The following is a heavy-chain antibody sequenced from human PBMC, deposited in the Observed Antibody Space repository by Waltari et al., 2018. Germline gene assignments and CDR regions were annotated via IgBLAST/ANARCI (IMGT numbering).Heavy chain of an antibody. D-gene: IGHD6-19*01. J-gene: IGHJ4*02. V-gene: IGHV1-2*02. CDR3: AREYSSGGKLYYFDY. CDR1: GYTFTGYY. CDR2: INPNSGGT. Sequence: QVQLVQSGAEVKKPGASVKVSCKASGYTFTGYYMHWVRQAPGQGLEWMGWINPNSGGTNYAQKFQGRVTMTRDTSISTAYMELSRLRSDDTAVYYCAREYSSGGKLYYFDYWGQGTLVTVSS.